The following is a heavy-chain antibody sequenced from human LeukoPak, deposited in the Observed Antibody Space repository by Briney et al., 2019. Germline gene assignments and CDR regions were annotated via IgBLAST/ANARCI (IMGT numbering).Heavy chain of an antibody. CDR1: GGSISSYN. CDR2: IYTSGST. J-gene: IGHJ4*02. CDR3: ARDKGFWGPKGIAAYSFDY. V-gene: IGHV4-4*07. D-gene: IGHD6-13*01. Sequence: SETLSLNCTVAGGSISSYNGWWVRQPGGKGGEWGGRIYTSGSTNYNPSLKSRVPMSVDTSKNQFSLKLSSVTAADTAVYYCARDKGFWGPKGIAAYSFDYWGQGTLVTVSS.